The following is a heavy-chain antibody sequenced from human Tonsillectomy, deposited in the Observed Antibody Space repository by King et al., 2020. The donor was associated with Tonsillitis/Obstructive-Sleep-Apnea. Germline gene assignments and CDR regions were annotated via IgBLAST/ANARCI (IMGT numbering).Heavy chain of an antibody. CDR1: GFTFSSNG. CDR2: ISYDGSNK. CDR3: AKDPGELAWLPYYYMDV. J-gene: IGHJ6*03. D-gene: IGHD3-3*01. Sequence: VQLVESGGGVVQPGRSLRLSCAVSGFTFSSNGMHWVRQAPGKGLEWVAVISYDGSNKYYADPVTGRFTISRENSKNTLYLQMNSLRAEDTAVYYCAKDPGELAWLPYYYMDVWGKGPTVTVSS. V-gene: IGHV3-30*18.